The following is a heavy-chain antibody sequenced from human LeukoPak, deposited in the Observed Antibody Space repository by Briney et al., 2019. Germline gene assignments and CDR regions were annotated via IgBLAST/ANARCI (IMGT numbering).Heavy chain of an antibody. CDR1: GGSISSYY. D-gene: IGHD5-18*01. CDR2: IYYSGST. J-gene: IGHJ4*02. Sequence: SETLSLTCTVSGGSISSYYWSWLRQPPGKGLEWIGYIYYSGSTNYNPSLKSRVTISVDTSKNQFSLKLSSVTAADTAVYYCARGSVDTAMVHDFDYWGQGTLVTVSS. CDR3: ARGSVDTAMVHDFDY. V-gene: IGHV4-59*01.